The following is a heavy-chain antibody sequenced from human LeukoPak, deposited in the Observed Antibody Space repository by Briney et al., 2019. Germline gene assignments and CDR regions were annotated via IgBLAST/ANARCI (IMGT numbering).Heavy chain of an antibody. CDR2: IYYSGST. CDR1: GGSISNSY. CDR3: ARRRGDFLSDYYAFDY. J-gene: IGHJ4*02. D-gene: IGHD3-3*01. Sequence: PSDTLSLTCTVSGGSISNSYWSWIRQPPGKGLEWIGYIYYSGSTNYNPSLTSRVTISLDTSKNQFSLKLSSVTAADTAVYYCARRRGDFLSDYYAFDYWGQGTLVTVSS. V-gene: IGHV4-59*08.